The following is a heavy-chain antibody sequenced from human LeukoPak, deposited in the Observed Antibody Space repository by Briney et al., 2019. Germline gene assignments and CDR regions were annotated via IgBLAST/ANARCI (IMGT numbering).Heavy chain of an antibody. Sequence: SETLSLTCTVSGGSISTYYWSWIRQPPGKGLEWIGYINYSGNTIYNPSLKSRVTISVDTSKNQFSLRLTSMTAADTAMYYCARGGQYPGYWGQGTLVTVSS. CDR3: ARGGQYPGY. CDR2: INYSGNT. D-gene: IGHD3-10*01. V-gene: IGHV4-59*01. CDR1: GGSISTYY. J-gene: IGHJ4*02.